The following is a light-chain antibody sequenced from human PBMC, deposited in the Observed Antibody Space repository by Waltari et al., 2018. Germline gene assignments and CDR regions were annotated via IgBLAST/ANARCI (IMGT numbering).Light chain of an antibody. CDR2: NND. J-gene: IGLJ3*02. CDR1: RSNIGSDN. V-gene: IGLV1-44*01. CDR3: VTWDESLNGPV. Sequence: QSVLTQPPSASGAPGQRVTISCSGSRSNIGSDNVKWYQQLPGTAPKLLLYNNDQRPSGVPDLFSGSKSGTSASLAISGLQAEDEADYYCVTWDESLNGPVFGGGTKLTVL.